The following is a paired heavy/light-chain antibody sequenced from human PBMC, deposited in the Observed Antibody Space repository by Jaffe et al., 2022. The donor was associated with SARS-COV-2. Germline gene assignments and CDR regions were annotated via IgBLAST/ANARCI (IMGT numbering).Light chain of an antibody. V-gene: IGLV1-40*01. CDR3: QSYDSSLSGSRVV. Sequence: QSVLTQPPSVSGAPGQRVTISCTGSSSNIGAGYDVHWYQQLPGTAPKLLIYGNSNRPSGVPDRFSGSKSGTSASLAITGLQAEDEADYYCQSYDSSLSGSRVVFGGGTKLTVL. CDR1: SSNIGAGYD. CDR2: GNS. J-gene: IGLJ2*01.
Heavy chain of an antibody. Sequence: QVQLVESGGGVVQPGRSLRLSCAASGFTFSSYGMHWVRQAPGKGLEWVAVISYDGSNKYYADSVKGRFTISRDNSKNTLYLQMNSLRAEDTAVYYCAKDGGYSSGWYDLYDQYYFDYWGQGTLVTVSS. D-gene: IGHD6-19*01. CDR2: ISYDGSNK. CDR3: AKDGGYSSGWYDLYDQYYFDY. J-gene: IGHJ4*02. V-gene: IGHV3-30*18. CDR1: GFTFSSYG.